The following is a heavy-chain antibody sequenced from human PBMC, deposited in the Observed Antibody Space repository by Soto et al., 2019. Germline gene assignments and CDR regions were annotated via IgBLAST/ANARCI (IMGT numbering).Heavy chain of an antibody. J-gene: IGHJ6*02. CDR1: GYTFTSYD. V-gene: IGHV1-8*01. D-gene: IGHD3-10*01. Sequence: QVQLVQSGAEVKKPGASVKVSCKASGYTFTSYDINWVRQATGQGLEWMGWMNPNSGNTGYAQKFQGRVTMTRHTSISTAYMELSSLRSEDTAVYYCARGGALWFGELLSSDYYYGMDVWGQGTTVTVSS. CDR2: MNPNSGNT. CDR3: ARGGALWFGELLSSDYYYGMDV.